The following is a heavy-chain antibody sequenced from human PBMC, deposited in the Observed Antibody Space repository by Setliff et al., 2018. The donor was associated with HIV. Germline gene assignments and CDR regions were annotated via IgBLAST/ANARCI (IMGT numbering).Heavy chain of an antibody. Sequence: GASVKVSCKASGGTFSSYGINWVRQAPGQGLEWMGGIIPMFGTANYAQKFQGRVTITADESTSTVYMELTRLRSEDTAVYYCARTLGYCRGGSCYLDYWGQGTLFTVSS. D-gene: IGHD2-15*01. CDR1: GGTFSSYG. J-gene: IGHJ4*02. CDR3: ARTLGYCRGGSCYLDY. CDR2: IIPMFGTA. V-gene: IGHV1-69*13.